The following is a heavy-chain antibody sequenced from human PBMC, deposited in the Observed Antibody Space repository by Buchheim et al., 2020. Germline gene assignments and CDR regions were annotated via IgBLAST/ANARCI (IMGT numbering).Heavy chain of an antibody. CDR2: ISYDGSNK. D-gene: IGHD2-15*01. V-gene: IGHV3-30*18. CDR3: AKDETDCSGGSCYPGGGMDV. J-gene: IGHJ6*02. CDR1: GLNFSNYW. Sequence: VQLVESGGGLVQPAGSLRLSCAASGLNFSNYWMSWVRQAPGKGLEGVAVISYDGSNKYYVDSVKGRFTVSRDNSKNTLYLQMNSLRAEDTAVYYCAKDETDCSGGSCYPGGGMDVWGQGTT.